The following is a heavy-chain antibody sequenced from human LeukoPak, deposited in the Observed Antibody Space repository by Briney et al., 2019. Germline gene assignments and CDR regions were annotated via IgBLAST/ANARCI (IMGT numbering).Heavy chain of an antibody. V-gene: IGHV3-64*01. J-gene: IGHJ3*01. CDR3: ARDLGLSN. CDR1: GFTFSSYA. D-gene: IGHD3-16*01. Sequence: GGSLRLSCAASGFTFSSYAMHWVRQAPGKGLEYVSAISSNGGSTYYANSVKGRFTISRDNAKNSLYLQMNSLRAEDTAVYYCARDLGLSNWGQGTMVTVSS. CDR2: ISSNGGST.